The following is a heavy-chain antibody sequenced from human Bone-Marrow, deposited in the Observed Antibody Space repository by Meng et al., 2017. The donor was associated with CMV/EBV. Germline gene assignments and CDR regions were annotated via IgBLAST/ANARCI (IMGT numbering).Heavy chain of an antibody. D-gene: IGHD2-2*01. CDR3: ARARGYCSLTTCSHSSFDP. CDR1: GFRFNSYS. Sequence: GESLKISCAASGFRFNSYSMNWVRQAPGKGLEWVSSISSSSRNIYYADSVKGRFTISRDNAQNSLYLQMNSLRPEDTAVYFCARARGYCSLTTCSHSSFDPWPQGTLVTVSS. J-gene: IGHJ5*02. V-gene: IGHV3-21*01. CDR2: ISSSSRNI.